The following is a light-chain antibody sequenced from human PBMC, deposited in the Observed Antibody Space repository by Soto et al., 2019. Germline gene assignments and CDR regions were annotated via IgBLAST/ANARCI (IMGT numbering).Light chain of an antibody. CDR2: GAS. CDR1: QSVSSNY. V-gene: IGKV3-20*01. CDR3: QQYGSSPTWT. J-gene: IGKJ1*01. Sequence: RVCTQSPGTLSLSPGERATLSCRAIQSVSSNYLAWYQQKPGQAPRLLIYGASTRASGIPDRFSGSGSGTDFTLTISRLEPEDSAVYYCQQYGSSPTWTFGQGTNVDIK.